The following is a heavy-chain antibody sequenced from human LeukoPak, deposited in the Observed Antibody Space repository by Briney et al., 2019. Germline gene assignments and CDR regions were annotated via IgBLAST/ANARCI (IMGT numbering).Heavy chain of an antibody. Sequence: PSETLSLTCTVSGGSISTYYWSWIRQPPRKGLEWIGYVYYSGTTNYNPSLKRRVTISADTSKNQFSLKVKSVTAADTAVYYCARHGGTLGYFDNWGQGTLVTVSS. D-gene: IGHD1-26*01. CDR2: VYYSGTT. CDR3: ARHGGTLGYFDN. V-gene: IGHV4-59*08. J-gene: IGHJ4*02. CDR1: GGSISTYY.